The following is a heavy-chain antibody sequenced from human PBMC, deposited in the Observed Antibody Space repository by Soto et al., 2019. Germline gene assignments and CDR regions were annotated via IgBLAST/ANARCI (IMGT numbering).Heavy chain of an antibody. J-gene: IGHJ3*02. CDR2: IYYSGST. Sequence: SETLSLTCTVSGGSISSYYWSWIRQPPGKGLEWIGYIYYSGSTNYNPSLKSRVTISVDTSKNQFSLKLSSVTAADTAVYYRARSSSGYPPLGTFDIWGQGTMVTVSS. CDR1: GGSISSYY. V-gene: IGHV4-59*01. D-gene: IGHD3-22*01. CDR3: ARSSSGYPPLGTFDI.